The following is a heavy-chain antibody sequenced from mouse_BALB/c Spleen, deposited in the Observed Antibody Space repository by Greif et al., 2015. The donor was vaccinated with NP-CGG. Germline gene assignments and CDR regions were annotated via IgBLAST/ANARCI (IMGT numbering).Heavy chain of an antibody. CDR2: ISSGGSYT. Sequence: EVMLVESGGGLVKPGGSLKLSCAASGFTFSSYAMSWVRQSPEKRLEWVAEISSGGSYTYYPDTVTGRFTISRDNAKNTLYLEMSSLRSEDTAMYYCARGDYGSFDYWGQGTTLTVSS. CDR3: ARGDYGSFDY. CDR1: GFTFSSYA. D-gene: IGHD1-1*01. V-gene: IGHV5-9-4*01. J-gene: IGHJ2*01.